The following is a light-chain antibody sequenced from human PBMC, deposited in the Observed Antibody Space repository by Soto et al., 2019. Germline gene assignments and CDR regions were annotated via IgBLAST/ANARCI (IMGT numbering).Light chain of an antibody. CDR3: QQYKGYPWT. CDR1: QSVSYW. J-gene: IGKJ1*01. Sequence: EIQMTQSPSTLSASVGDRVTITCRASQSVSYWLAWYQQKPGKAPKLLVHDASTLLSGVPSRFSGSVSGTEFILTIGSLQPDDFATYYCQQYKGYPWTFGLGTKV. V-gene: IGKV1-5*01. CDR2: DAS.